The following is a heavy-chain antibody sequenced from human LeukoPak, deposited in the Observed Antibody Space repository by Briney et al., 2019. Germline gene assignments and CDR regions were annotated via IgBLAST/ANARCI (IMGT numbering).Heavy chain of an antibody. J-gene: IGHJ4*02. D-gene: IGHD3-22*01. CDR1: GYSFTSYW. V-gene: IGHV5-51*01. Sequence: GESLKISCKGSGYSFTSYWIGWVRQMPGKGLEWMGIIYPGDSDTRYSPSFQGQVTISADKSISTAYLQWSSLKASDTAMYYCARRASYYYDSSGYYYDDGIYFGYWGQGTLVTVSS. CDR3: ARRASYYYDSSGYYYDDGIYFGY. CDR2: IYPGDSDT.